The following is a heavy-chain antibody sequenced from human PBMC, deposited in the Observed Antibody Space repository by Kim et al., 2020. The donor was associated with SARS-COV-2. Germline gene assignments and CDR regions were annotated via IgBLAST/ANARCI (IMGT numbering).Heavy chain of an antibody. D-gene: IGHD3-22*01. J-gene: IGHJ5*02. Sequence: GGSLRLSCAASGFTFSSYGMHWVRQAPGKGLEWVAVISYDGSNKYYADSVKGRFTISRDNSKNTLYLQMNSLRAEDTAVYYCAKAPFTYYYDSSGYEYNWFDPWGQGTLVTVSS. CDR3: AKAPFTYYYDSSGYEYNWFDP. CDR1: GFTFSSYG. V-gene: IGHV3-30*18. CDR2: ISYDGSNK.